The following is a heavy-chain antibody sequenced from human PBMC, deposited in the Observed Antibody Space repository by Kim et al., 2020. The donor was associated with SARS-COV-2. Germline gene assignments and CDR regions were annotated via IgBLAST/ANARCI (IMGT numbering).Heavy chain of an antibody. V-gene: IGHV3-48*03. Sequence: GGSLRLSCAASGFTFSRYEMIWVRQAPGKGLEWVSYISSSGNTIYYADSVKGRFTISRDNAKNSLFLQMNSLRAEDTALYYCARDARITFGSVAWGAFDIWGQATMVTASS. CDR2: ISSSGNTI. J-gene: IGHJ3*02. D-gene: IGHD3-16*01. CDR3: ARDARITFGSVAWGAFDI. CDR1: GFTFSRYE.